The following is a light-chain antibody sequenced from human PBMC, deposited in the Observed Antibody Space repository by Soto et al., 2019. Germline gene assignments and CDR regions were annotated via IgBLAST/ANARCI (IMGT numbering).Light chain of an antibody. CDR1: SSDVGGYDY. CDR2: EVS. J-gene: IGLJ1*01. CDR3: SSYTPSSSYV. Sequence: QSALTQPASLSGSPGQSITMSCTGTSSDVGGYDYVSLYQQHPGEVPKLIIFEVSSRPAWISNRFSASKSGNTASLTISGLQAEDEADYYCSSYTPSSSYVFGTGTKLTVL. V-gene: IGLV2-14*01.